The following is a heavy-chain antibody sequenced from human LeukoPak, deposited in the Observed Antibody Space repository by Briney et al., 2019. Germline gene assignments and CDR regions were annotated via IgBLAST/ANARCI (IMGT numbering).Heavy chain of an antibody. V-gene: IGHV3-23*01. D-gene: IGHD3-22*01. CDR1: GFTFSSYA. CDR3: VCYDNAAEYFHY. CDR2: ITTSGGST. J-gene: IGHJ1*01. Sequence: GGSLRLSCAASGFTFSSYAMSWVRQAPGKGLEWVSSITTSGGSTSYADSVRGRFTISRDNSKNALYLQMNSLRAEDTALYYCVCYDNAAEYFHYWGQGTLVTVSS.